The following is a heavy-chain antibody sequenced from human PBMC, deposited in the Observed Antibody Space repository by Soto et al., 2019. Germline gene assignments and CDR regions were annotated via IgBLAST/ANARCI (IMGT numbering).Heavy chain of an antibody. Sequence: PSETLSLTCTVSGGSISSGGYYWSWIRQHPGKGLEWIGYIYYSGSTYYNPSLKSRVTISVDTSKNQFSLKLSSVTAADTAVYYCARYSKNYDSSGPYTGGFFDYWGQGTLVT. J-gene: IGHJ4*02. D-gene: IGHD3-22*01. V-gene: IGHV4-31*03. CDR1: GGSISSGGYY. CDR2: IYYSGST. CDR3: ARYSKNYDSSGPYTGGFFDY.